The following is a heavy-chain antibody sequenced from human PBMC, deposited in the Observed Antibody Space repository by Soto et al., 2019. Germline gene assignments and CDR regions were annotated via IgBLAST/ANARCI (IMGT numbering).Heavy chain of an antibody. Sequence: QAQLMQSGAEVKKPGSSVKVSCKASGGTFSGYAINWVRQAPGQGLEWMGGIIPLLGITDYGQKFQGRFTIAADDSTDTAYMAVRGLRSEDTAGYYCARDPRSITGTTSSEDFQHWGQGTVVSVSS. CDR3: ARDPRSITGTTSSEDFQH. V-gene: IGHV1-69*01. CDR1: GGTFSGYA. D-gene: IGHD1-20*01. CDR2: IIPLLGIT. J-gene: IGHJ1*01.